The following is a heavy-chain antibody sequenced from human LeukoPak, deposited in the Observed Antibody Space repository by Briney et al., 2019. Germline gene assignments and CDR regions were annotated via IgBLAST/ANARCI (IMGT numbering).Heavy chain of an antibody. CDR3: ARGRGWVDH. CDR1: GFALTAYG. V-gene: IGHV3-11*06. Sequence: PGGSLRLSCEASGFALTAYGMSWVRQAPGKGLEWVSHSSAYLSIKKYADSVKGRFTISRDDARQSVYLQLNSVRGDDTALYYCARGRGWVDHWGQGTLVTVSS. D-gene: IGHD3-16*01. CDR2: SSAYLSIK. J-gene: IGHJ4*02.